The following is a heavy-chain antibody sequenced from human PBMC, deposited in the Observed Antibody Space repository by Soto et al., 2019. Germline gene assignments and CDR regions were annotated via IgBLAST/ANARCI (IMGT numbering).Heavy chain of an antibody. Sequence: ASVKVSCKASGYTFTDYYMHWVRQAPGQGLEWMGWINPNSGGTNYAQKFQGWVTMTRDTSISTAYMELSRLRSDDTAVYYCARDLIAVAGTGFDYWGQGTLVTVSS. V-gene: IGHV1-2*04. CDR1: GYTFTDYY. CDR2: INPNSGGT. J-gene: IGHJ4*02. D-gene: IGHD6-19*01. CDR3: ARDLIAVAGTGFDY.